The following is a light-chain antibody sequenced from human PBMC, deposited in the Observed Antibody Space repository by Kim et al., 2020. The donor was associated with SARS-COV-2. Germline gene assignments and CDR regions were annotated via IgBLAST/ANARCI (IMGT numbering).Light chain of an antibody. V-gene: IGLV3-19*01. J-gene: IGLJ1*01. Sequence: SSELTQDPAVSVALGQTVRITCQGDSLRSYYASWYQQKPGQAPVLVIYGKNNRPSGIPDRFSGSSSGNTASLTITRAQAEDEADYYCNSRDSSGNHIGVF. CDR1: SLRSYY. CDR3: NSRDSSGNHIGV. CDR2: GKN.